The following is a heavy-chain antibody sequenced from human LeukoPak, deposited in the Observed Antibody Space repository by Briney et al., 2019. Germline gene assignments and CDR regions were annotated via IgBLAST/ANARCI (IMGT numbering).Heavy chain of an antibody. V-gene: IGHV3-30*18. J-gene: IGHJ4*02. D-gene: IGHD6-19*01. Sequence: GGSLRLSCAASGFTFSSYGLHWVRQAPGKGLEWLAVISYDGSNKYYADPVKGRFTISRDNSKNTLYLQMNSLRAEDTAVYYCAKSVTVAGFFDYWGQGTLVTVSS. CDR2: ISYDGSNK. CDR3: AKSVTVAGFFDY. CDR1: GFTFSSYG.